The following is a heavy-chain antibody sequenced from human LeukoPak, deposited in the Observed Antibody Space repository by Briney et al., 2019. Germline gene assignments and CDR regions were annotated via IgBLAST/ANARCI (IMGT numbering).Heavy chain of an antibody. Sequence: GGSLRLSCAASGSTFSSYAMSWVRQARGGGLEWVSAISGSGGTTYYADSVKGRFTISTDTSKNTLYLQMNGLRAEDTAVYYCARGYSSSSWSLFDYWGQGTLVTVSS. CDR3: ARGYSSSSWSLFDY. CDR2: ISGSGGTT. D-gene: IGHD6-6*01. V-gene: IGHV3-23*01. CDR1: GSTFSSYA. J-gene: IGHJ4*02.